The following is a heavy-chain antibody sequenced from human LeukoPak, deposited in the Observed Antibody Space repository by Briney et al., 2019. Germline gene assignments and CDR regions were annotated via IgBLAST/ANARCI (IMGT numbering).Heavy chain of an antibody. J-gene: IGHJ4*02. CDR3: ARDVRASGWTGYFDY. D-gene: IGHD6-19*01. CDR2: TWYDGSNK. Sequence: GGSLRLSCAASGFTSSSYGMHWVRQAPGKGLEWVAVTWYDGSNKYYADSVKGRFTISRDNSKNTLYLQMNSLRAEDTAVYYCARDVRASGWTGYFDYWGQGTLVTVSS. CDR1: GFTSSSYG. V-gene: IGHV3-33*08.